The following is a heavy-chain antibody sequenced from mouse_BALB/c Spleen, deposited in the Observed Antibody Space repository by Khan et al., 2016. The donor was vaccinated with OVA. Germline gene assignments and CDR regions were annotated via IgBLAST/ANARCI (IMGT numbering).Heavy chain of an antibody. V-gene: IGHV5-6-5*01. CDR1: GFTFSNYG. Sequence: EVELVESGGGLVKPGGSLKLSCAASGFTFSNYGVSWVRQTPEKRLEWVASISSGDTTYYPDSVKGRFTISRDNARNILYLQMSSLRSEDTAMYYWARDYWCAYWGQGTLVTGSA. J-gene: IGHJ3*01. CDR3: ARDYWCAY. CDR2: ISSGDTT.